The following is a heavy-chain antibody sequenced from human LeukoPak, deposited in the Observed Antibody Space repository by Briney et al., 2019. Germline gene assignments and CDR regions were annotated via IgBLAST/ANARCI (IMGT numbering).Heavy chain of an antibody. D-gene: IGHD2-2*01. CDR3: ARDQCSSTSCYAMVGEFDP. CDR2: IHNSGST. J-gene: IGHJ5*02. V-gene: IGHV4-39*07. CDR1: GDSISSSSYY. Sequence: PSETLSLTCTVSGDSISSSSYYWGWIRQPPGKGLEWIGSIHNSGSTYYNPSLKSRVTISVDTSKNQFSLKLSSVTAADTAVYYCARDQCSSTSCYAMVGEFDPWGQGTLVTVSS.